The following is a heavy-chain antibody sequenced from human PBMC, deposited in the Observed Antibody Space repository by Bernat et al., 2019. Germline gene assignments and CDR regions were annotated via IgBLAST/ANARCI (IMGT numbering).Heavy chain of an antibody. CDR1: GFTFSSYS. J-gene: IGHJ6*03. CDR3: AREGALPAANYYYYYMDV. Sequence: EVQLVESGGGLVKPGGSLRLSCAASGFTFSSYSMNWVRQAPGKGLEWVSYISSSGSTIYYADSVKGRFTISRDNAKNSLYLQMNSLRAEDTAVYYCAREGALPAANYYYYYMDVWGKGTTVTVSS. D-gene: IGHD2-2*01. V-gene: IGHV3-21*04. CDR2: ISSSGSTI.